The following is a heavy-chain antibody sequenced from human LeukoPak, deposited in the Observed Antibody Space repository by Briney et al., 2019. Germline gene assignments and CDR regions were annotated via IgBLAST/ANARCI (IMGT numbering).Heavy chain of an antibody. CDR3: ASITSVAGFDN. CDR2: ISSSGSTI. D-gene: IGHD6-19*01. Sequence: GGSLRLSCAASGFTFSNHEMNWVRRAPGKGLEWLSYISSSGSTIDYADSVRGRFTISRDNAKNTLYLQLNSLRAEDTAVYYCASITSVAGFDNWGQGALITVSS. CDR1: GFTFSNHE. J-gene: IGHJ4*02. V-gene: IGHV3-48*03.